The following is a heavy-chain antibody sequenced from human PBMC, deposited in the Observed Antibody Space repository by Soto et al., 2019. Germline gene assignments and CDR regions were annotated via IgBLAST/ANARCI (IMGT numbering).Heavy chain of an antibody. CDR3: ATHIAAAGPMAPDAFDI. J-gene: IGHJ3*02. CDR2: ISYDGSNK. V-gene: IGHV3-30-3*01. Sequence: QGQLVESGGGVVQPGRSERLSCAASGFTFSSYAMHWVRQAPGKGLEWVAVISYDGSNKYYADSVKGRFTISRDNSKNTLYLQMNSLRAEDTAVYYCATHIAAAGPMAPDAFDIWGQGTMVTVSS. D-gene: IGHD6-13*01. CDR1: GFTFSSYA.